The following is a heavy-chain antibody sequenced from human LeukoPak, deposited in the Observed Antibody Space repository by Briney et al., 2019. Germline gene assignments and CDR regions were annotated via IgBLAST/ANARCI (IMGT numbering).Heavy chain of an antibody. CDR3: ARYYSDAFDV. D-gene: IGHD3-10*01. Sequence: GGSLRLSCAASGFNFNDYYMTWIRQAPGKGLEWLSYISSTTGRIIYYADSVKGRFTTSRDNTKISLFLQMVSLRVEDTAVYYCARYYSDAFDVWGQGTVVTVSS. V-gene: IGHV3-11*04. CDR1: GFNFNDYY. CDR2: ISSTTGRII. J-gene: IGHJ3*01.